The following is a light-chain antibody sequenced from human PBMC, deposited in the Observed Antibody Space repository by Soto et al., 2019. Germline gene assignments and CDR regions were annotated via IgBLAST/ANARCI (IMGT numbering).Light chain of an antibody. CDR1: QGLVYTDGNTY. CDR2: AVS. V-gene: IGKV2-30*01. CDR3: MQATHWPRT. J-gene: IGKJ2*02. Sequence: DVVMTQSPLSLPVTLGQPASISCRSSQGLVYTDGNTYLTWFQQRPGRSPRRLIYAVSNRDSGVPDRFSGSGSVTEFTLKLSRVEAEDVAIYYCMQATHWPRTFGQGTKLEIK.